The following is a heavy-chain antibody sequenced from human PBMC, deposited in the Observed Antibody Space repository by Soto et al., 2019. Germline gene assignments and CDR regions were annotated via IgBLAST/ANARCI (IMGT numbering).Heavy chain of an antibody. J-gene: IGHJ5*02. CDR3: ARDPRGYSYVGLDP. V-gene: IGHV1-69*08. CDR2: IIPILGIA. CDR1: GGTFSSYT. D-gene: IGHD5-18*01. Sequence: QVQLVQSGAAVKKPGSSVKVSCKASGGTFSSYTISWVRQAPGQGLEWMGRIIPILGIANYAQKFQGRVTITADKSTSTAYMELSSLRSEDTAVYYCARDPRGYSYVGLDPWGQGTLVTVSS.